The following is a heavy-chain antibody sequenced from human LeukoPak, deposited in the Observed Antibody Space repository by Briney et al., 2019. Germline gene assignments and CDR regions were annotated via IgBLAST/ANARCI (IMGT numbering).Heavy chain of an antibody. D-gene: IGHD6-13*01. Sequence: PGRSLRPSCAASGFTFSNAWMSWVRQAPGKGLEWVGRIKSKTDGGTTDYAAPVKGRFTISRDDSKNTLYLQMNSLKTEDTAVYYCTTAPYSSSWYETWTKYYFDYWGQGTLVTVSS. CDR1: GFTFSNAW. J-gene: IGHJ4*02. CDR3: TTAPYSSSWYETWTKYYFDY. V-gene: IGHV3-15*01. CDR2: IKSKTDGGTT.